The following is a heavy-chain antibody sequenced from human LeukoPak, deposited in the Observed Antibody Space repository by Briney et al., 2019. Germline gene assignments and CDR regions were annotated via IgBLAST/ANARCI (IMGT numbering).Heavy chain of an antibody. CDR2: IKQDGSEK. V-gene: IGHV3-7*01. J-gene: IGHJ6*03. CDR3: ARANTAMAPRYYYYMGV. Sequence: PGGSLRLSCAASGFTFSSYWMSWVRQAPGKGLEWVANIKQDGSEKYYVDSVKGRFTISRDNAKNSLYLQMNSLRAEDTAVYYCARANTAMAPRYYYYMGVWGKGTTVTVSS. D-gene: IGHD5-18*01. CDR1: GFTFSSYW.